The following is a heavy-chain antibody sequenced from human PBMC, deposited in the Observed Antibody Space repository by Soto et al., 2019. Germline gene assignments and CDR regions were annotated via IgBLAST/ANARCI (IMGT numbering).Heavy chain of an antibody. V-gene: IGHV4-39*01. D-gene: IGHD6-19*01. CDR2: IYFSGST. J-gene: IGHJ4*02. CDR1: GDSISRSSYA. CDR3: ARLRIAVAAYFDY. Sequence: ESLSLTCTVSGDSISRSSYAWGWIRQPPGKGLEWIGSIYFSGSTYFSPSLKSRVTISVDTSKDQFSLKLSSVTAADTAVYYCARLRIAVAAYFDYWGQGTLVTVSS.